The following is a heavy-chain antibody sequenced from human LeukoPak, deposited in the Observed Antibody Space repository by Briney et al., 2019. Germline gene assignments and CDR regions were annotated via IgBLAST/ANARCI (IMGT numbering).Heavy chain of an antibody. Sequence: GGSLRLSCEASGFTFSSYWMTWVRQAPGKGLEWVSSIDGRGSPTYYADSVKGRFTISRDNSKNTLYLLLNSLRAEDTAVYYCARFHDFWRWGQGTLVTVSS. D-gene: IGHD3-3*01. CDR3: ARFHDFWR. CDR1: GFTFSSYW. V-gene: IGHV3-23*01. J-gene: IGHJ4*02. CDR2: IDGRGSPT.